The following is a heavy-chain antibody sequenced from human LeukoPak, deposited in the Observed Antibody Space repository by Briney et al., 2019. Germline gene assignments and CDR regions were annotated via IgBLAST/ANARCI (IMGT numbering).Heavy chain of an antibody. J-gene: IGHJ4*02. D-gene: IGHD3-22*01. CDR1: GGTFSSYA. V-gene: IGHV1-69*13. CDR3: ARGSWRYYDSSGYYAPFDY. CDR2: IIPIFGTA. Sequence: SVKVSCRASGGTFSSYAISWVRQAPGQGLEWMGGIIPIFGTANYAQKFQGRVTITADESTSTAYMELSSLRSEDTAVYYCARGSWRYYDSSGYYAPFDYWGQGTLVTVSS.